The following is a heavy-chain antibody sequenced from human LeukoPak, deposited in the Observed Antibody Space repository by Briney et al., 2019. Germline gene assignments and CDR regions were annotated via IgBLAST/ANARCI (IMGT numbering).Heavy chain of an antibody. Sequence: SQTLSLTCAVSGYSLSIGYYWGWTRPPPAEGLEWSGSIYHSGSAFYNPSLKSRVTISVDTSKHQFSLKLSSVTAADTAVYYCARVDSSGSLYCFDYWGQGTLGTVSS. J-gene: IGHJ4*02. V-gene: IGHV4-38-2*01. CDR1: GYSLSIGYY. CDR2: IYHSGSA. D-gene: IGHD3-22*01. CDR3: ARVDSSGSLYCFDY.